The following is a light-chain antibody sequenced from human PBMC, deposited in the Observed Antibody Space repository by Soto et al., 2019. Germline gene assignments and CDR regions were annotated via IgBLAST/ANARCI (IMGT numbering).Light chain of an antibody. V-gene: IGLV1-44*01. J-gene: IGLJ1*01. Sequence: QSALNQPPSASGTPGQRVTISCSGGSSNIGTNAVNWYQQLPGTAPKLLIYNNNQRPSGVPDRFSGSKSGTSASLAISGLQSEDEADYYCAAWDDSLNGYVFGTGTKVTVL. CDR3: AAWDDSLNGYV. CDR1: SSNIGTNA. CDR2: NNN.